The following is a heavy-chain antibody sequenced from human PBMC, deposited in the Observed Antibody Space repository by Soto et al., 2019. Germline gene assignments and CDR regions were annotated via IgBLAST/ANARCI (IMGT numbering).Heavy chain of an antibody. V-gene: IGHV4-59*01. J-gene: IGHJ4*02. D-gene: IGHD6-13*01. CDR1: GGSISSYY. Sequence: SETLSLTCTVSGGSISSYYWSWIRQPPGKGLEWIGDIYYSGSTNYNPSLKSRVTISVDTTKNQFSLKLSSVTAADTAVYYCARASKSTGYSSSWYFDYWGQGTLVTVSS. CDR3: ARASKSTGYSSSWYFDY. CDR2: IYYSGST.